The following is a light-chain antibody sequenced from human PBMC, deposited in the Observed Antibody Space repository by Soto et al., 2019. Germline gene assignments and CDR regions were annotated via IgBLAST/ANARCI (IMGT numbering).Light chain of an antibody. CDR1: QTIRNY. CDR2: DAS. V-gene: IGKV1-39*01. CDR3: QQFNNYPLT. Sequence: DIQMTQSPSLLSASVGARVTITCRSNQTIRNYLNWYQQKPGKAPNLLIHDASSLQNGVPSRFSGRGFGTDFTLTINDLQVADFATYYCQQFNNYPLTFGGGTKVEIK. J-gene: IGKJ4*01.